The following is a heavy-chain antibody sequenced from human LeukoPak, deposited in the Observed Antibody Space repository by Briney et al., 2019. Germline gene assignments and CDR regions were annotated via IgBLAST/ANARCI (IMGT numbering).Heavy chain of an antibody. J-gene: IGHJ6*03. CDR3: TTDRGCSSTSCYYDYYYMDV. V-gene: IGHV3-33*01. D-gene: IGHD2-2*01. Sequence: GRSLRLSCAASGFTFSSYGMHWVRQAPGQGLEWVAYIWYDGSNKYYTDSVKGRFTISRDNSENTLYLQMNSLRAEDTAVYYCTTDRGCSSTSCYYDYYYMDVWGKGTTVTVSS. CDR2: IWYDGSNK. CDR1: GFTFSSYG.